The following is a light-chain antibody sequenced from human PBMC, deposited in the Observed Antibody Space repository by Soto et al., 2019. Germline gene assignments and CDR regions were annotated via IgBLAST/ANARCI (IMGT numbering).Light chain of an antibody. Sequence: EIVLTQSPGTLSVSPGDRATLSCRASQTISSTYLAWYQQKPVQPPRLLIYAASTRATGIPDRFSGSGSGTAFTLTISSLEPEDFAVYYCQQYGSSPRTFGQGTKVEV. V-gene: IGKV3-20*01. J-gene: IGKJ1*01. CDR1: QTISSTY. CDR2: AAS. CDR3: QQYGSSPRT.